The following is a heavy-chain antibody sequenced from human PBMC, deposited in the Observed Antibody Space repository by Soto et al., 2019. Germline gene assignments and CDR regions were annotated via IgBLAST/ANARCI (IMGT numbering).Heavy chain of an antibody. D-gene: IGHD4-17*01. V-gene: IGHV3-7*04. Sequence: EVLLVESGGGLVQPGGSLRLSCAGSGFTFSRHWMTWVRQAPGNGLEWVANIKKDGSEEYDVDSVKGRFTISRDNAKSSLFLQMNSLRAEDTAVYYCARGPDYGSWVDYFDPWGQGTLVTVSP. CDR1: GFTFSRHW. J-gene: IGHJ5*02. CDR2: IKKDGSEE. CDR3: ARGPDYGSWVDYFDP.